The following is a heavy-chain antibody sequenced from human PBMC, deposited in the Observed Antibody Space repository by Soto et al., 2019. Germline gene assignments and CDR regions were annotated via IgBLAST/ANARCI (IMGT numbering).Heavy chain of an antibody. V-gene: IGHV4-34*01. CDR3: ARGLISLYYYYGMDV. Sequence: PSETLSLTCAVYGGSFSCYYWSWIRQPPGKGLEWIGEINHSGSTNYNPSLKSRVTISVDTSKNQFSLKLSSVTAADTAVYYCARGLISLYYYYGMDVWGQGTTVTVSS. CDR2: INHSGST. J-gene: IGHJ6*02. D-gene: IGHD2-15*01. CDR1: GGSFSCYY.